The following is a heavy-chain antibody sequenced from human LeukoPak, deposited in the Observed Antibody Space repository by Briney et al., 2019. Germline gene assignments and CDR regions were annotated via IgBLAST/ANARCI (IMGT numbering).Heavy chain of an antibody. J-gene: IGHJ4*02. D-gene: IGHD2-2*01. V-gene: IGHV3-33*08. CDR1: GFTFSDYA. CDR2: ISYDGTNK. CDR3: ARGDCRSTSCYQLDY. Sequence: PGTSLRLSCVTSGFTFSDYAMHWVRQTPGKGLQWVAVISYDGTNKYYADSVQGRFTISRGNSNKMLYLQMNSLRGDDTSVYYCARGDCRSTSCYQLDYWGQGTLVTVSS.